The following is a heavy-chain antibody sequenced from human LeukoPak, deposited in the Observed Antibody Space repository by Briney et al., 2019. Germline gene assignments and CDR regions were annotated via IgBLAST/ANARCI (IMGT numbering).Heavy chain of an antibody. CDR3: AREAQYYYDSSGYYSH. Sequence: PGGSLRLSCAASGFTFSSYGMHWVRQAPGKGLEWVAVIWYDGSNKYYADSVKGRFTIPRDNSKNTLYLQMNSLRAEDTAVYYCAREAQYYYDSSGYYSHWGQGTLVTVSS. D-gene: IGHD3-22*01. CDR2: IWYDGSNK. CDR1: GFTFSSYG. J-gene: IGHJ4*02. V-gene: IGHV3-33*01.